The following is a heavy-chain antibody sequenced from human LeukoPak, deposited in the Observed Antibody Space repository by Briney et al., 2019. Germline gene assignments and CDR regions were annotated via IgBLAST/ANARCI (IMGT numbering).Heavy chain of an antibody. CDR1: GFTFSDYY. CDR3: ARDLKCSAWYVDY. V-gene: IGHV3-11*05. D-gene: IGHD6-19*01. CDR2: ISSSSTYT. J-gene: IGHJ4*02. Sequence: PGGSLRLSCAASGFTFSDYYMSWIRQAPGKGLEWLSYISSSSTYTNYADSVKGRFTISRDNAKNSLYLQMNSLRAEDTAVYYCARDLKCSAWYVDYWGQGTLVTVSS.